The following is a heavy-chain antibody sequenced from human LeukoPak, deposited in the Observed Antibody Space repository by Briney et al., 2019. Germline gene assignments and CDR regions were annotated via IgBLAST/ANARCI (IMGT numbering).Heavy chain of an antibody. D-gene: IGHD2-8*01. V-gene: IGHV3-23*01. CDR1: GFAFSNYA. Sequence: GGSLRLSCTTSGFAFSNYAMNWVRQAPGKGPEWVSGISGFNTYYADSVKGRFTIFRGNSKNVLYLQMDRLRAEDTAVYSCAKDVCTSPRCLLYFDSWGQGTLVTVSS. CDR2: ISGFNT. J-gene: IGHJ4*02. CDR3: AKDVCTSPRCLLYFDS.